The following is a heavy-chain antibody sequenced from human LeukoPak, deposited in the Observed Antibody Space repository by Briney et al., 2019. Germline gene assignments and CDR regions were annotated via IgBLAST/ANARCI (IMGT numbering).Heavy chain of an antibody. Sequence: SQTLSLTCTVSGGSISSGSYFWSWIRQPAGKGLEWIGRIYTSGSTTYNPSLKSRMTISVDTSKNQSSLKRSTVTAADTAVYYCARGPVGPAATISGKFDYWGQGTLVTVSS. J-gene: IGHJ4*02. D-gene: IGHD2-2*01. CDR1: GGSISSGSYF. CDR2: IYTSGST. CDR3: ARGPVGPAATISGKFDY. V-gene: IGHV4-61*02.